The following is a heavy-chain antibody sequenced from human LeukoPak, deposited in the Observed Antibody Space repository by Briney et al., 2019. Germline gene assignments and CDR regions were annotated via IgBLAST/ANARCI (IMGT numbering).Heavy chain of an antibody. CDR1: RFTFSSYG. J-gene: IGHJ6*03. Sequence: GGSLRLSCAASRFTFSSYGMHWVRQAPGKGLEWVAYIQYDGSNEQYADSVKGRFSISRGSSKNILYLQMNSLRAEDTAVYYCAKDRCSNGVGCYYYYMDVWGKGTTVTISS. CDR2: IQYDGSNE. V-gene: IGHV3-30*02. CDR3: AKDRCSNGVGCYYYYMDV. D-gene: IGHD2-8*01.